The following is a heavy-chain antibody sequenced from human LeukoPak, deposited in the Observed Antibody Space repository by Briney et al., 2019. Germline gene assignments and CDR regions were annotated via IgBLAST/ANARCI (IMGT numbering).Heavy chain of an antibody. CDR3: ARTSYYYDSGGYCSFGLDV. V-gene: IGHV3-48*03. CDR1: GFTFSSYE. D-gene: IGHD3-22*01. J-gene: IGHJ6*02. Sequence: GGSLRLSCAASGFTFSSYEMNWVRQAPGKGLEWVSYISSSGSTIYYADSVKGRFTISRDNAKNSLYLQMNSLRAEDTAVYYCARTSYYYDSGGYCSFGLDVWGQGTTVTVSS. CDR2: ISSSGSTI.